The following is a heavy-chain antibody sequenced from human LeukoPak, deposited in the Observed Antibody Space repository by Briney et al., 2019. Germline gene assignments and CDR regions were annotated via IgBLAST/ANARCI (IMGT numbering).Heavy chain of an antibody. J-gene: IGHJ5*02. Sequence: GGSLRLSCAASGLTVSYNYMSWVRQAPGKGLEWVSIIYRGGSTSYAVSVKGRFTISRDISTNTVFLQMNSVRADDTAVYYCARDKSDFPFDAWGQGTLVTVSS. CDR1: GLTVSYNY. CDR2: IYRGGST. CDR3: ARDKSDFPFDA. D-gene: IGHD3-3*01. V-gene: IGHV3-66*01.